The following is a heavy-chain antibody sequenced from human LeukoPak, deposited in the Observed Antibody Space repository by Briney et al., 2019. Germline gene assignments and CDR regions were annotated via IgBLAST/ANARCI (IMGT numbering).Heavy chain of an antibody. Sequence: SETLSLTCTVSGGSIYSGGYYWSWIRQHPGKGLEWIGYIYYTGSTYYNPSLKSRVAISVDTSKNQFSLILSSVTAADTAVYYCARAWGYCTNGVCYTPSYFDYWGQGTLVTVSS. V-gene: IGHV4-31*03. D-gene: IGHD2-8*01. CDR3: ARAWGYCTNGVCYTPSYFDY. CDR2: IYYTGST. CDR1: GGSIYSGGYY. J-gene: IGHJ4*02.